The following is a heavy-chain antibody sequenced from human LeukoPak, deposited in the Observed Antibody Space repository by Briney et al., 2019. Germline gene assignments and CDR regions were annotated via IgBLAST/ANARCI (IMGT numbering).Heavy chain of an antibody. Sequence: SETLSLTCTVSGGSISGSYNYWGWTRQPPGKGLEWIGSIHYSGNTYYNPSLKSRVTISVDTSENQFSLKLTSVTAADTAVYYCARPTFASYSSGYHYWGQGTLVTVSS. CDR3: ARPTFASYSSGYHY. D-gene: IGHD3-22*01. V-gene: IGHV4-39*01. J-gene: IGHJ4*02. CDR1: GGSISGSYNY. CDR2: IHYSGNT.